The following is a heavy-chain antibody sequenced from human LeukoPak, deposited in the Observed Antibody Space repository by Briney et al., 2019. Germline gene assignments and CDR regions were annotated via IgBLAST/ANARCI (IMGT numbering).Heavy chain of an antibody. V-gene: IGHV1-8*01. CDR1: GYTFTSYD. CDR2: MNPNSGNT. CDR3: ARGPPVAVAGMGRDYFDY. Sequence: SVKVSCKASGYTFTSYDINWVRQATGQGLEWMGWMNPNSGNTGYAQKFQGRVTMTRNTSISTAYMELSSLRSEDTAVYYCARGPPVAVAGMGRDYFDYWGQGTLVTVSS. J-gene: IGHJ4*02. D-gene: IGHD6-19*01.